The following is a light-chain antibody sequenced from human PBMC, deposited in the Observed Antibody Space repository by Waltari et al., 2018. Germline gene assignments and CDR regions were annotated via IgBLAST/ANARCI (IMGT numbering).Light chain of an antibody. CDR3: SSYAGGSSLM. CDR1: STDVEGYDS. J-gene: IGLJ3*02. CDR2: EVT. V-gene: IGLV2-8*01. Sequence: QSALTQPPSASGSPGPSITISCTGISTDVEGYDSVFWYQQHPGKAPKLLIYEVTKRPSGVPDRFSGSKSDNTASLAVSGLQAEDEADYYCSSYAGGSSLMFGGGTKLTVL.